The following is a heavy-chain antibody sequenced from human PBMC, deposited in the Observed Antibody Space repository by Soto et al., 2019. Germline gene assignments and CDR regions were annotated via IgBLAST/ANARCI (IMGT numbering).Heavy chain of an antibody. CDR1: GGSINSSNW. J-gene: IGHJ5*02. V-gene: IGHV4-4*02. CDR3: AGYYGSGSYYLDWFDP. CDR2: IYHSGRT. D-gene: IGHD3-10*01. Sequence: QVQLQESGPGLVKPSGTLSLTRAVSGGSINSSNWWTWVRQPPGQGLEWIGEIYHSGRTNYNPSLKSRVTISIVTSKNQFSLKLASVTAADTAVYYCAGYYGSGSYYLDWFDPWGQGTLVTVSS.